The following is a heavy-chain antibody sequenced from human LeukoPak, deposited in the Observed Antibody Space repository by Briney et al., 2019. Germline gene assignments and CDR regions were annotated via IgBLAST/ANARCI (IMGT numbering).Heavy chain of an antibody. CDR2: IYTSGST. J-gene: IGHJ4*02. CDR1: GGSISSYC. D-gene: IGHD3-3*01. CDR3: ARDVWDDSWSGYWDYFDY. Sequence: SETLSLTCTVSGGSISSYCWSWIRQPAGKGLEWIGRIYTSGSTNYNPSLKSRVTMSVDTSKNQFSLKLSSVTAADTAVYYCARDVWDDSWSGYWDYFDYRGQGTLVTVSS. V-gene: IGHV4-4*07.